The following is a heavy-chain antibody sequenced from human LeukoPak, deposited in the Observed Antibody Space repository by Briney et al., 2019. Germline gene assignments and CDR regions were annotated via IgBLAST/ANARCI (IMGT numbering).Heavy chain of an antibody. Sequence: GGSLRLSCAASGFTFSSYAMSWVRQAPGKGLEWVSAISGSGGSTYYADSVKGRFTISRDNSKNTLYLQMNSLRAEDTAVYYCGKAWVLGELSLEGLDYWGQGTLAPVP. CDR2: ISGSGGST. D-gene: IGHD3-16*02. CDR1: GFTFSSYA. J-gene: IGHJ4*02. CDR3: GKAWVLGELSLEGLDY. V-gene: IGHV3-23*01.